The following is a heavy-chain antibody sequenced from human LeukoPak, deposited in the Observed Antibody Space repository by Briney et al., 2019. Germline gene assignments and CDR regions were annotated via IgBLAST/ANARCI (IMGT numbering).Heavy chain of an antibody. CDR2: ISWNSGSI. J-gene: IGHJ4*02. D-gene: IGHD5-18*01. CDR3: AKDNRYSYGQGGVDY. Sequence: PGGSLRLSCAASGFTFSSYAMHWVRQAPGKGLEWVSGISWNSGSIGYADSVKGRFTISRDNAKNSLYLQMDSLRAEDTALYYCAKDNRYSYGQGGVDYWGQGTLVTVSP. V-gene: IGHV3-9*01. CDR1: GFTFSSYA.